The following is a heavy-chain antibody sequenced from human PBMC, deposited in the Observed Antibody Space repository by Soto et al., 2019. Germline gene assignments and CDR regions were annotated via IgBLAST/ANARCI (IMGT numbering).Heavy chain of an antibody. V-gene: IGHV3-23*01. CDR3: AKKSGVGATWYFDY. J-gene: IGHJ4*02. CDR1: GFTFSNYG. D-gene: IGHD1-26*01. Sequence: GVLRLSCAASGFTFSNYGMSWVRQAPGKGLEWVSALPEIGTNTYYADSVKGRLTISRDNSKNTLFLQINNLRAGDTAVYYCAKKSGVGATWYFDYWGQGTLVTVSS. CDR2: LPEIGTNT.